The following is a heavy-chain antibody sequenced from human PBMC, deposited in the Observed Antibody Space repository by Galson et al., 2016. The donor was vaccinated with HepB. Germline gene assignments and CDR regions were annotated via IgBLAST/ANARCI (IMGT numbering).Heavy chain of an antibody. CDR3: ARDALNFDAFDI. J-gene: IGHJ3*02. V-gene: IGHV4-31*03. CDR1: GAYISSGAYY. CDR2: IFYSGST. D-gene: IGHD2-8*01. Sequence: LSLTCTVSGAYISSGAYYWSWIRQLPGKGLEWIGYIFYSGSTYYDPSLKSRVNISIDMSKNQVSLTLSAVTAADTAVYYCARDALNFDAFDIWGRGTAVTVSS.